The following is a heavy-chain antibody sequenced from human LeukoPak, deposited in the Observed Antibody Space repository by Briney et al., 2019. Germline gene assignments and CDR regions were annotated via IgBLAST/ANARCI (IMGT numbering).Heavy chain of an antibody. CDR3: ATDKRYAFDY. Sequence: PGGSLRLSCATSGFSFTDYPMNWVRQAPGKGLEWISNIRTTAEGAKYAYYADSVKGRVTISRDDGKNTLYLHMNSLRDDDTAVYYRATDKRYAFDYWGQGILVTVSS. CDR2: IRTTAEGAKYA. D-gene: IGHD3-9*01. V-gene: IGHV3-48*02. J-gene: IGHJ4*02. CDR1: GFSFTDYP.